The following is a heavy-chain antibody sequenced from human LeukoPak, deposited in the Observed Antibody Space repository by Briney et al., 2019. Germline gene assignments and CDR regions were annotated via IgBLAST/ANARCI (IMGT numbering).Heavy chain of an antibody. CDR3: AREGATMVRGVDY. V-gene: IGHV4-34*01. CDR2: INHSGST. CDR1: GGSFSGYY. J-gene: IGHJ4*02. Sequence: PSETLSLTCAVYGGSFSGYYWSWIRQPPGKGLEWIGEINHSGSTNYYPSLKSRVTISVDTSKNQFSLKLSSVTAADTAVYYCAREGATMVRGVDYWGQGTLVTVSS. D-gene: IGHD3-10*01.